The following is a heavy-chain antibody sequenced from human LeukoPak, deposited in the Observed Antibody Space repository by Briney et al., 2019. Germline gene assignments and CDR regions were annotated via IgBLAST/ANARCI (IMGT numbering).Heavy chain of an antibody. CDR2: ISAYNGNT. J-gene: IGHJ4*02. Sequence: ASVKVSCKASGYTFTSYGISWVRQAPGQGLEWMGWISAYNGNTNYEQKLQGRVTMTTDTSTSTAYMELRSLRSDDTAVYYCARAYYDFWSGYYYFDYWGQGTLVTVSS. V-gene: IGHV1-18*01. CDR3: ARAYYDFWSGYYYFDY. D-gene: IGHD3-3*01. CDR1: GYTFTSYG.